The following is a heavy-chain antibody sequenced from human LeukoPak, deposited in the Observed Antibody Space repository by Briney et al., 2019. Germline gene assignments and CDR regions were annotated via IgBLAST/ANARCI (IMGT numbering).Heavy chain of an antibody. CDR2: IRYDGSNK. J-gene: IGHJ4*02. D-gene: IGHD3-10*01. V-gene: IGHV3-30*02. CDR3: AKGFGELSYYFDY. CDR1: GFTFSSYG. Sequence: GGSLRLSCAASGFTFSSYGMHWVRQAPGKGLEWVAFIRYDGSNKYYADSVKGRFTISRDNSKNTLYLQMNSLRAEDTAVYYCAKGFGELSYYFDYWGQGTLVTVSS.